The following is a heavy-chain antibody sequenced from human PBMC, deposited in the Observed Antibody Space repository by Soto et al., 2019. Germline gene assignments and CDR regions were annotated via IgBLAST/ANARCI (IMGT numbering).Heavy chain of an antibody. V-gene: IGHV1-18*01. J-gene: IGHJ4*02. D-gene: IGHD3-10*01. CDR1: GYTFTSYG. CDR2: ISAYNGNT. Sequence: QVQLVQSGAEVKKPGASVKVSCKASGYTFTSYGISWVRQAPGQGLEWMRWISAYNGNTNYAQKLQGRVAMTTDTSTSTAYMELRSLRSDDTAVYYCARDLKYYYGSGSYTLDYWGQGTLVTVSS. CDR3: ARDLKYYYGSGSYTLDY.